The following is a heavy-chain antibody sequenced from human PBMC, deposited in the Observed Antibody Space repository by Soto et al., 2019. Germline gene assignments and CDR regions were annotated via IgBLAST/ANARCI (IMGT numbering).Heavy chain of an antibody. Sequence: QITLKESGPTLVKPTQTFTLTCTFSGFSLSSSGVGVGWIRQPPGKALEWLALLYLNDDKLYSPSLKSRLTITKDTSKNHVVLTLTNMDPVDTATYYCAHRLHVTGTTKASYFDYWGQGSLVTVFS. CDR1: GFSLSSSGVG. CDR3: AHRLHVTGTTKASYFDY. D-gene: IGHD1-20*01. V-gene: IGHV2-5*01. J-gene: IGHJ4*02. CDR2: LYLNDDK.